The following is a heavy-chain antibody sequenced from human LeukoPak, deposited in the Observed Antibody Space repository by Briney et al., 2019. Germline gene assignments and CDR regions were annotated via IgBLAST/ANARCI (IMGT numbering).Heavy chain of an antibody. D-gene: IGHD3-10*01. CDR2: INQSGTT. V-gene: IGHV4-34*01. J-gene: IGHJ4*02. CDR3: AGGATPGVF. CDR1: GVSFSDYY. Sequence: NASETLSLTCAVYGVSFSDYYWNWLRQPPGKGLEWIGEINQSGTTNYNPSLKSRLTISLDTSKNHFSLKLTSATAADTALYYCAGGATPGVFWGQGILVTVSA.